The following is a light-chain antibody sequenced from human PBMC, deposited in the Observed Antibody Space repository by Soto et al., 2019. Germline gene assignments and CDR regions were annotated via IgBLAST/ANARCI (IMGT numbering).Light chain of an antibody. Sequence: DIQMTQSPSTLSASVGDRVTISCRASQSVGSWLAWYQHKPGKAPKFLIYDASTLESGVPSRFSGSGSGTEFTLTISSLQPDDFATYYCQQYDNYPLTFGGGTKVDIK. CDR1: QSVGSW. CDR3: QQYDNYPLT. V-gene: IGKV1-5*01. J-gene: IGKJ4*01. CDR2: DAS.